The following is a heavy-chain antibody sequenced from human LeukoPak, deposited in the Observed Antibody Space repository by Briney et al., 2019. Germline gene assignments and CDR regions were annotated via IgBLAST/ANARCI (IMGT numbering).Heavy chain of an antibody. D-gene: IGHD2-2*01. V-gene: IGHV3-33*08. CDR3: ARKLDEYCSSTSCYDAFDI. CDR2: IWYDGSNK. J-gene: IGHJ3*02. CDR1: GFTFSSYG. Sequence: GRSLRLSCAASGFTFSSYGMHWVRQAPGKGLEWVAVIWYDGSNKYYADSVKGRFTISRDNSKNTLYLQMDSLRAEDTAVYYCARKLDEYCSSTSCYDAFDIWGQGTMVTVSS.